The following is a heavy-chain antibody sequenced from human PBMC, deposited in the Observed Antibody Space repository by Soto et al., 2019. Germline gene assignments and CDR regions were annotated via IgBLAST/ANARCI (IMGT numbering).Heavy chain of an antibody. J-gene: IGHJ3*02. CDR1: GGSFSGYY. CDR2: INHSGST. D-gene: IGHD2-15*01. CDR3: ARATPGYPGRAFQI. V-gene: IGHV4-34*01. Sequence: SETLSLTCAAYGGSFSGYYWSWIRQPPGKGLEWIGEINHSGSTNYNPSLKSRVTISVDTSKNQFSLNLRSVTAADTAIYYCARATPGYPGRAFQIWGQGKMVTVSS.